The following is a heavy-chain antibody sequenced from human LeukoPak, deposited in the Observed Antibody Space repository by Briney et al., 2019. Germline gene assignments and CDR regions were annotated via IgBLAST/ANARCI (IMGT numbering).Heavy chain of an antibody. CDR1: GGSISSGGYY. V-gene: IGHV4-30-2*01. J-gene: IGHJ4*02. Sequence: PSETVSLTCTVSGGSISSGGYYWSWIRQPPGKGLEWIGYIYHSGSTYYNPSLKSRVTISVDRSKNQFSLKLSSVTAADTAVYYCARYRVWREVEGIQLSEYYFDYWGQGTLVTVSS. D-gene: IGHD5-18*01. CDR3: ARYRVWREVEGIQLSEYYFDY. CDR2: IYHSGST.